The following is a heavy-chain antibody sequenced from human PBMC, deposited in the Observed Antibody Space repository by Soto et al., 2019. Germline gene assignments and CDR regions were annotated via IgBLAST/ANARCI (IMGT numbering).Heavy chain of an antibody. J-gene: IGHJ4*02. V-gene: IGHV1-18*01. Sequence: QVQLVQSGPEVKKPGASVKVSCEVSGYRFPSFGINWVRQAPGQGLEWVGWVNPDNHNTNYAQNLQHRVSLTTDTSTNTAFLELRDLTSDDTAVYYCARGRFVDAFDYWGQGTLVTVSS. CDR3: ARGRFVDAFDY. D-gene: IGHD3-16*01. CDR2: VNPDNHNT. CDR1: GYRFPSFG.